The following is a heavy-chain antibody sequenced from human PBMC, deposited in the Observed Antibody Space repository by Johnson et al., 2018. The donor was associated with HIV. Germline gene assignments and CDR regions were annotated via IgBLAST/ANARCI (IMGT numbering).Heavy chain of an antibody. CDR3: ARACRDGYTCDAFDI. CDR1: GFTFDDYG. CDR2: INSGGST. V-gene: IGHV3-66*01. D-gene: IGHD5-24*01. Sequence: VQLVESGGGVVRPGGSLRLSCAASGFTFDDYGMSWVRQAPGKGLEWVSVINSGGSTYYADSVRGRFSISRDNSKNTLYLQMNSLRAEDTAVYYCARACRDGYTCDAFDIWGQGTMVTVSS. J-gene: IGHJ3*02.